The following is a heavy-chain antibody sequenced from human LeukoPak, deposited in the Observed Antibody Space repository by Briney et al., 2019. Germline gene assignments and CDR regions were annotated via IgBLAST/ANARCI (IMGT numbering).Heavy chain of an antibody. V-gene: IGHV3-30*18. CDR3: AKDLAPDYYYYGMDV. CDR1: GFTFSSYG. D-gene: IGHD3-16*01. CDR2: ISYDGSNK. J-gene: IGHJ6*02. Sequence: PGGSLRLSCAASGFTFSSYGMHWVRQAPGKGLEWVAVISYDGSNKYYADSVQGRFTISRDNSKNTLYLQMNSLRAEDTAVYYCAKDLAPDYYYYGMDVWGQGTTVTVSS.